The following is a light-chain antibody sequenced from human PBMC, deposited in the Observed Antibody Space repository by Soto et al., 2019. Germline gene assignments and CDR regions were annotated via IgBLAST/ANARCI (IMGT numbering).Light chain of an antibody. J-gene: IGKJ5*01. CDR3: QQDYNSPIT. Sequence: EIVLTQSPATLSLSPGERATLSCRASQSVSSYLAWYQQKPGQAPRLLMYGASTRATGIPARFSGSGSGTDFTLTISSLQPEDFAVYYCQQDYNSPITFGQGTRLEIK. CDR1: QSVSSY. V-gene: IGKV3D-7*01. CDR2: GAS.